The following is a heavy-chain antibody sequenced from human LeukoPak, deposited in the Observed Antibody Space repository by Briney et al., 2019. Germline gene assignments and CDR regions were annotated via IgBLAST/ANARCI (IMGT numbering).Heavy chain of an antibody. CDR2: IWYDGSNK. J-gene: IGHJ6*02. D-gene: IGHD3-10*01. Sequence: GGSLRLSCAASGFTFSSYGMHWVRQAPGKGLEWVAVIWYDGSNKYYADSVKGRFTISRDNSKNTLYLQMNSLRAEDTAVYYCARGVVRGVIVSYYYYGMDVWGQGTTVTVSS. CDR3: ARGVVRGVIVSYYYYGMDV. V-gene: IGHV3-33*01. CDR1: GFTFSSYG.